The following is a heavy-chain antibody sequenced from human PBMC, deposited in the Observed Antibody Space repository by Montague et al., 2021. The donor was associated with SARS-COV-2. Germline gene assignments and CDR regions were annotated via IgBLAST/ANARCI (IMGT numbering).Heavy chain of an antibody. V-gene: IGHV4-59*01. D-gene: IGHD6-19*01. J-gene: IGHJ3*02. CDR1: GGSISSYY. CDR2: IYYSGST. CDR3: ARGSGWMGNAFDI. Sequence: SESLSLICTVSGGSISSYYWSWIRQPPGKGLEWIGYIYYSGSTNYNPSLKSRVTISVDTSKNQFSLKRSSVTAADTAVYYCARGSGWMGNAFDIWGQGTMVTVSS.